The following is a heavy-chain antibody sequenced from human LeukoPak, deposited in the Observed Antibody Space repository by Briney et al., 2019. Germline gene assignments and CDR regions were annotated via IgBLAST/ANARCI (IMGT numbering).Heavy chain of an antibody. Sequence: ASVKVSCKASGYTFTSYAMHWVRQAPGQRLEWMGWINAGNGNTKYSQKIQGRVTITRDTSASTAYMELSSLRSEDTAVYYCARARIVVVVAATRSWFDPWGQGTLVTVSS. CDR1: GYTFTSYA. CDR3: ARARIVVVVAATRSWFDP. D-gene: IGHD2-15*01. V-gene: IGHV1-3*01. CDR2: INAGNGNT. J-gene: IGHJ5*02.